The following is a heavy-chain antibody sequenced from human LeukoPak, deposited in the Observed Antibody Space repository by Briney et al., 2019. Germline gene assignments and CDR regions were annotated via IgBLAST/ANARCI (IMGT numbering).Heavy chain of an antibody. J-gene: IGHJ6*03. CDR3: AKGGYSSGRYFYYYMDV. D-gene: IGHD5-18*01. CDR2: ISAYNGNT. V-gene: IGHV1-18*01. CDR1: GYTFTSYG. Sequence: ASVKVSCKASGYTFTSYGISWVRQAPGQGPEWMGWISAYNGNTNYAQKLQGRVTMTTDTSTSTAYMELRSLRSDDTAVYYCAKGGYSSGRYFYYYMDVWGEGTTVTVSS.